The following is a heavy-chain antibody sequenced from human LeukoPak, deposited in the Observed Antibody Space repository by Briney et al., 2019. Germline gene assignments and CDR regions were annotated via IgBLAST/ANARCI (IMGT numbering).Heavy chain of an antibody. D-gene: IGHD3-3*01. CDR1: GFTLGSYW. J-gene: IGHJ6*03. V-gene: IGHV3-7*01. CDR3: ARLRYNDFWSGHWKYYYYMDV. CDR2: IKQDGSEK. Sequence: GGSLRLSCAASGFTLGSYWMSWVRQAPGKGLEWVANIKQDGSEKYYVDSVKGRFTISRDNAKNSLYLQMNSLRAEDTALYYCARLRYNDFWSGHWKYYYYMDVWGKGTTVTVSS.